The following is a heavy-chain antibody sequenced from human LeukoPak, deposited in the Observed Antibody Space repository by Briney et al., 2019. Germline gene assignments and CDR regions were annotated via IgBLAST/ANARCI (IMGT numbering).Heavy chain of an antibody. CDR2: ISSRSSHI. Sequence: PGGSLRLSCVASGFTFSSYSMNWVRQAPGKGLEWVSSISSRSSHIYYADSVKGRFTISRDNAKNSLYLQMNSLRAEDTAVYYCARERRVFSSSLVGNWFDPWGQGTLVTVSS. J-gene: IGHJ5*02. CDR1: GFTFSSYS. V-gene: IGHV3-21*04. CDR3: ARERRVFSSSLVGNWFDP. D-gene: IGHD6-13*01.